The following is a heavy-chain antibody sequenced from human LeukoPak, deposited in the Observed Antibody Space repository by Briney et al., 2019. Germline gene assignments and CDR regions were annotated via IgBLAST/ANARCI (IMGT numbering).Heavy chain of an antibody. CDR3: ARRTSGSYYVPEYYFDY. CDR2: INHSGST. CDR1: GGSITSSKYY. J-gene: IGHJ4*02. Sequence: SETLSLTCTVSGGSITSSKYYWSWIRQPPGKGLEWIGEINHSGSTNYNPSLKSRVTISVDTSKNQFSLKLSSVTAADTAVYYCARRTSGSYYVPEYYFDYWGQGTLVTVSS. V-gene: IGHV4-39*07. D-gene: IGHD1-26*01.